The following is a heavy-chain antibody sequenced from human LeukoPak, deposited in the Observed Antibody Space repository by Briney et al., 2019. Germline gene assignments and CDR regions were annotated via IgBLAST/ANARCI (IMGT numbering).Heavy chain of an antibody. D-gene: IGHD4-17*01. CDR3: STCQRQLWTGDYYFDV. J-gene: IGHJ2*01. CDR2: IKSKGEGGTT. CDR1: GFTFSSYS. V-gene: IGHV3-15*01. Sequence: GGSLRLSCAASGFTFSSYSMNWVRRAPGKGLEWVGRIKSKGEGGTTDFAAPVKGRFTISREESKNTVYLQMNSLEAEDTAVYYCSTCQRQLWTGDYYFDVWGRGTLVTVSS.